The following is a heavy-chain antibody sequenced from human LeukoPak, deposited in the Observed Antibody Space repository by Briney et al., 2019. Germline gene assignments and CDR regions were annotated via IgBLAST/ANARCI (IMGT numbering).Heavy chain of an antibody. V-gene: IGHV5-51*01. J-gene: IGHJ4*02. CDR3: VRPANIAYSVDY. CDR2: IYASDSST. D-gene: IGHD2/OR15-2a*01. CDR1: GYSFAGYW. Sequence: GESVKISCKASGYSFAGYWIGWVRQMPGQGLEWIGVIYASDSSTTYSPPFHRHVTISVDKSISTSYLEWSRLKVSDTAMYFCVRPANIAYSVDYWGRGTLVTVSS.